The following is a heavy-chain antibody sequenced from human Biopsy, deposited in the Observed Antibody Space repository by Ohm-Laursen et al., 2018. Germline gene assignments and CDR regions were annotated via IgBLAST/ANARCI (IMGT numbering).Heavy chain of an antibody. D-gene: IGHD4/OR15-4a*01. CDR3: AKVPREGLSCWYSMDF. J-gene: IGHJ6*02. CDR1: GISFTRSA. V-gene: IGHV3-23*01. Sequence: SLRLSCAASGISFTRSAMNWVRQAPGKGLEWVSGITASGGTTYYADSVKGRFTISRDNTNNTLYLQMNSLRDDDTAVYYCAKVPREGLSCWYSMDFWGQGTMVTVSS. CDR2: ITASGGTT.